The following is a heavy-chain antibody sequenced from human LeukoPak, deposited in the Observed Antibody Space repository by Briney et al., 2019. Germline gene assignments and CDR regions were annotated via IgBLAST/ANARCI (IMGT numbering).Heavy chain of an antibody. D-gene: IGHD4-17*01. CDR3: ARGSGECYGDYVSDY. CDR1: GGXISSYY. J-gene: IGHJ4*02. CDR2: SHYSGST. V-gene: IGHV4-59*01. Sequence: SETLSLTCSVSGGXISSYYWNWIRQPPGKGLEWIGYSHYSGSTDYNPSLKSRVTISVDTSKNQFSLKLSSVTAADTAVYYCARGSGECYGDYVSDYWGQGTLVTVSS.